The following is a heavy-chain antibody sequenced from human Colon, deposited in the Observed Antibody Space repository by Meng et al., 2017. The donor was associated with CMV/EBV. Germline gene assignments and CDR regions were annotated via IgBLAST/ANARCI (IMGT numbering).Heavy chain of an antibody. CDR2: MNPNSGNT. V-gene: IGHV1-8*03. D-gene: IGHD1-26*01. Sequence: ASVKVSCKASGYTFTSYDINWVRQATGQGLEWMGWMNPNSGNTGYAQKFQGRVTITRNTSISTAYMELSSLTSDDTAVYYCARTGIVGAQQSGYWLAPWGQGTQVTAPQ. CDR3: ARTGIVGAQQSGYWLAP. J-gene: IGHJ5*02. CDR1: GYTFTSYD.